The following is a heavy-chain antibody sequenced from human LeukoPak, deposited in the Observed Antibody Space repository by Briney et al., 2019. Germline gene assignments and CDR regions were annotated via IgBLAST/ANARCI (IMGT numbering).Heavy chain of an antibody. CDR1: GFTFSSYW. J-gene: IGHJ6*03. CDR2: INSDGSST. D-gene: IGHD3-3*01. CDR3: ARAGSYYDFWSGYQYYYYYMDV. Sequence: GGSLRLSCAASGFTFSSYWMHWVRQAPGKGLVWVSRINSDGSSTSYADSVKGRFTISRDNAKNTLYLQMNSLRAEDTAVYYCARAGSYYDFWSGYQYYYYYMDVWGKGTTVTVSS. V-gene: IGHV3-74*01.